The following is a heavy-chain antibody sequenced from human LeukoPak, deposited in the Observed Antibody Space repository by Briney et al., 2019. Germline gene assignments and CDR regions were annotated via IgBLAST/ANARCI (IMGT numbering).Heavy chain of an antibody. CDR3: ARAFLDGFDI. Sequence: GGSLRHSCAASGFTFSDYFMTWIRQAPGKGLEWVSYISSSGNAVYHADSVKGRFTISRDNAKNSLYLQLNSLRAEDTAVYYCARAFLDGFDIWGQGTMVTVSS. J-gene: IGHJ3*02. CDR2: ISSSGNAV. CDR1: GFTFSDYF. V-gene: IGHV3-11*04. D-gene: IGHD2/OR15-2a*01.